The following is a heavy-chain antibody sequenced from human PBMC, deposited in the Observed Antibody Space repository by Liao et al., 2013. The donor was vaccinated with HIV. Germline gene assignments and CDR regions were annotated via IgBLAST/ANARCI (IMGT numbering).Heavy chain of an antibody. CDR1: GGSISSSSYY. J-gene: IGHJ6*03. D-gene: IGHD4-23*01. CDR2: IYYSGST. V-gene: IGHV4-39*07. CDR3: ARVSTVASYYYYYMDV. Sequence: QLLLQESGPGLVKPWETLSLTCTVSGGSISSSSYYWGWIRQPPGKGLEWIGSIYYSGSTYYNPSLKSRVTISVDISKNQFSLKLSSVTAADTAVYYCARVSTVASYYYYYMDVWGKGTTVTVSS.